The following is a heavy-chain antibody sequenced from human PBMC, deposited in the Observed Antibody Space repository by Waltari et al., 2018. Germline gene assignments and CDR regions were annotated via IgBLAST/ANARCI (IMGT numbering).Heavy chain of an antibody. CDR3: ANGLSGYFDL. J-gene: IGHJ2*01. CDR2: IGGSGAGT. D-gene: IGHD2-2*03. CDR1: GFTFSSSA. Sequence: EVQLLESGGGLVQPGGSLRLSCVASGFTFSSSAMTWVRQAPGKGLWWVSTIGGSGAGTFYADSVKGRFTISRDNSKNTLYLQMNSLRAEDMAVYYCANGLSGYFDLWGRGTLVTVSS. V-gene: IGHV3-23*01.